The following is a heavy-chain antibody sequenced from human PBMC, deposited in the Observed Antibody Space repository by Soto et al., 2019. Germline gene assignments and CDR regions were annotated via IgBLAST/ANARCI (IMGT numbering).Heavy chain of an antibody. V-gene: IGHV4-34*01. CDR1: GVSFSGYD. D-gene: IGHD3-10*01. Sequence: SDTLSLTWAFYGVSFSGYDWSWIRQPPGKGLEWIGEINHSGSTNYNPSLKSRVTISVDTSKNQFSLKLSSVTAADTAVYYCARMLVWLGELLDNWFDPWGQGNLVTVSS. J-gene: IGHJ5*02. CDR2: INHSGST. CDR3: ARMLVWLGELLDNWFDP.